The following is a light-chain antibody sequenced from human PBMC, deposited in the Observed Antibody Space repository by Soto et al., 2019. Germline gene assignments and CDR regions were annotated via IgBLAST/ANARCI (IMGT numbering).Light chain of an antibody. J-gene: IGLJ1*01. CDR3: SSYTSSSTLV. Sequence: QYALTQPASVSGSPGQSITISCTGTSSDVGGYNYVSWYQQHPGKAPKLMISEVSNRPSGVSNRFSGSKSGTTASLTISGLQAEDEADYYCSSYTSSSTLVFGTGTKVTVL. CDR2: EVS. V-gene: IGLV2-14*01. CDR1: SSDVGGYNY.